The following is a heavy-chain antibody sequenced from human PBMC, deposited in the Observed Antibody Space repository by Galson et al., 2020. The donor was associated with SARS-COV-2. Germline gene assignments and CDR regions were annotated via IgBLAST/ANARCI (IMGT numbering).Heavy chain of an antibody. J-gene: IGHJ4*02. CDR3: ATPGIYDILTGYPAFDY. CDR2: FDPEDGET. D-gene: IGHD3-9*01. CDR1: GYTLTELS. V-gene: IGHV1-24*01. Sequence: ASVKVSCKVSGYTLTELSMHWVRQAPGKGLEWMGGFDPEDGETIYAQKFQGRVTMTEDTSTDTAYMELSSLRSEDTAVYYCATPGIYDILTGYPAFDYWGQGTLVTVS.